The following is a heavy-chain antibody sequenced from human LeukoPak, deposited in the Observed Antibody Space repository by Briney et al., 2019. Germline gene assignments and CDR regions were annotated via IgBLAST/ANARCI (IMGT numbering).Heavy chain of an antibody. J-gene: IGHJ4*02. Sequence: GASVKASCKASGYTFTSYDIDWVRQATGQGLEWMGWMNPNSGNTGYAQKFQGRVTMTRNTSISTAYMELSSLRSEDTAVYYCARMLKGYCSGGSCYYFDYWGQGTLVTVSS. V-gene: IGHV1-8*01. CDR2: MNPNSGNT. CDR1: GYTFTSYD. CDR3: ARMLKGYCSGGSCYYFDY. D-gene: IGHD2-15*01.